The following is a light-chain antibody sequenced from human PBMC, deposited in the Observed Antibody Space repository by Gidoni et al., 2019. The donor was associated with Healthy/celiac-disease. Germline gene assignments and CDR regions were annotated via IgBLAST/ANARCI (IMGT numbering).Light chain of an antibody. CDR3: QQYNSYSPEIT. J-gene: IGKJ5*01. CDR2: DAS. CDR1: QSISSW. V-gene: IGKV1-5*01. Sequence: IQMTHSPSTLSASVGDRVTITCRASQSISSWLAWYQQKPGKAPKLLIYDASSLESGVPSRFSGSGSGTEFTLTISSLQPDDFATYYCQQYNSYSPEITFGQGTRLEIK.